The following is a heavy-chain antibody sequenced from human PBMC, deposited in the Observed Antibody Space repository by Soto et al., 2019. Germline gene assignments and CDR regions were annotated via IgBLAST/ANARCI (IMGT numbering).Heavy chain of an antibody. CDR2: IYYSGST. D-gene: IGHD6-13*01. CDR1: GCSISSSSYY. CDR3: ARRAAAGRDSFLGKGHRMLYFDY. Sequence: PSETLSLTCTVSGCSISSSSYYWGWIRQPPGKGLEWIGSIYYSGSTYYNPSLKSRVTISVDTSKNQFSLKLSSVTAADTAVYYCARRAAAGRDSFLGKGHRMLYFDYWGQGTLVTVSS. J-gene: IGHJ4*02. V-gene: IGHV4-39*01.